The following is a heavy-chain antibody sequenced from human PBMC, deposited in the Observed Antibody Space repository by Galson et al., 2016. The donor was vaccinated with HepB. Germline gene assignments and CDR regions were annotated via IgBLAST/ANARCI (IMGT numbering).Heavy chain of an antibody. Sequence: SLRLSCAASGFTFSNFAMSWVRQAPGKGLEWVSAISGSGLGTHYVDYVQGRFTISRDNSKHTLYLQINSLSAEDTAVYYCAKESPAMAQGLIMNYYGMDVWGKGTTVTVSP. D-gene: IGHD3-10*01. J-gene: IGHJ6*04. V-gene: IGHV3-23*01. CDR1: GFTFSNFA. CDR3: AKESPAMAQGLIMNYYGMDV. CDR2: ISGSGLGT.